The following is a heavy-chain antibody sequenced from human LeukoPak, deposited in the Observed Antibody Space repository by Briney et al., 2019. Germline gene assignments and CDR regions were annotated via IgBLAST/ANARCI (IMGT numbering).Heavy chain of an antibody. J-gene: IGHJ6*02. CDR3: ARDSGSSTLVYYYGMDV. CDR1: GYTFTGYY. Sequence: ASVKGSCKASGYTFTGYYMHWVRQAPGQGLEWMGWINPNSGGTNYAQKFQGWVTMTRDTSISTAYMELSRLRSDDTAVYYCARDSGSSTLVYYYGMDVWGQGTTVTVSS. D-gene: IGHD6-6*01. V-gene: IGHV1-2*04. CDR2: INPNSGGT.